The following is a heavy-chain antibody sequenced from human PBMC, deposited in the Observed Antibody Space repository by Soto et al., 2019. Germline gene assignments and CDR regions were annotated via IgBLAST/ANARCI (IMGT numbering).Heavy chain of an antibody. J-gene: IGHJ4*02. CDR3: ARGIRYAVGVKWMNFDY. CDR2: INHSGST. D-gene: IGHD2-8*01. CDR1: GGSFSGYY. V-gene: IGHV4-34*01. Sequence: SETLSLTCAVYGGSFSGYYWSWIRQPPGKGLEWIGEINHSGSTNYNPSLKSRVTISVDTSKNQFSLKLSSVTAADTAVYYCARGIRYAVGVKWMNFDYWGQGTLVTVS.